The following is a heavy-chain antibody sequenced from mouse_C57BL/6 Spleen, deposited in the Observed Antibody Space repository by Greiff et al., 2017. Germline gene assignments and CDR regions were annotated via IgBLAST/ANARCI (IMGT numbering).Heavy chain of an antibody. Sequence: EVKLQQSGAELVKPGASVKLSCTASGFNITDYYMHWVKQRTEQGLEWIGRIDPEDGDTKYAPKFQGKATLTADTSSNTAYLQLSSLTSEDTAVYYCAVSGEGYFDDWGQGTTLTVSS. CDR3: AVSGEGYFDD. CDR1: GFNITDYY. J-gene: IGHJ2*01. CDR2: IDPEDGDT. D-gene: IGHD3-1*01. V-gene: IGHV14-2*01.